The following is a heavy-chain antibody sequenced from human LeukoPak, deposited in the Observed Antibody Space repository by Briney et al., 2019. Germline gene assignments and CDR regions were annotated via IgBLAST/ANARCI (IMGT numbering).Heavy chain of an antibody. Sequence: GGSLRLSCAASGFTVSSNYMSWVRQAPGKGLEWVSVIYSGGSTYYADSVKGRFTISRDNSKNTLYLQMNSLRAEDTAVYYCARAAGKYYFDYWGQGTLVTVSS. CDR3: ARAAGKYYFDY. CDR1: GFTVSSNY. CDR2: IYSGGST. V-gene: IGHV3-53*01. D-gene: IGHD6-19*01. J-gene: IGHJ4*02.